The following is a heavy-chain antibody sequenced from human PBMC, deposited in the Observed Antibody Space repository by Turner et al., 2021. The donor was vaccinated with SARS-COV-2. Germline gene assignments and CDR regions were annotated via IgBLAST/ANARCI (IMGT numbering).Heavy chain of an antibody. CDR1: GFTVSSNY. V-gene: IGHV3-53*04. CDR3: ARDHRPVVVPAAKRAGSYYYGMDV. D-gene: IGHD2-2*01. Sequence: EVQLVESGGGLVQPGGSLRLSCAASGFTVSSNYMSWVRQAPGKGLEWVSVIYSGGSTYYADSVKGRFTISRHNSKNTLYLQMNSLRAEDTAVYYCARDHRPVVVPAAKRAGSYYYGMDVWGQGTTVTVSS. J-gene: IGHJ6*02. CDR2: IYSGGST.